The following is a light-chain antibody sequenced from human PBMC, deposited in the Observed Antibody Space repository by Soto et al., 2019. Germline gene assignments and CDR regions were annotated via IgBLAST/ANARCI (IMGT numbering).Light chain of an antibody. J-gene: IGLJ2*01. Sequence: QSALTQPASVSGSPGQSITISCTGTSSDVGGYNYVSWYQQHPGKAPKLMIYEVSNRPSGVSNRFSGSKSGNTASLTISGLHAADQADYYCRSYTSSRGVFGGGTKVTVL. CDR3: RSYTSSRGV. CDR1: SSDVGGYNY. CDR2: EVS. V-gene: IGLV2-14*01.